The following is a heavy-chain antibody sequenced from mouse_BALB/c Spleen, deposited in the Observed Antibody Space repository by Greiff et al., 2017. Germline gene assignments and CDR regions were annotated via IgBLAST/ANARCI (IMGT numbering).Heavy chain of an antibody. D-gene: IGHD1-1*01. CDR1: GFTFSDYG. J-gene: IGHJ2*01. V-gene: IGHV5-15*02. CDR3: ARVVAGYYFDY. Sequence: EVKVIESGGGLVKPGGSRKLSCAASGFTFSDYGMAWVRQAPGKGPEWVAFISNLAYSIYYADTVTGRFTISRENAKNTLYLEMSSLRSEDTAMYYCARVVAGYYFDYWGQGTTLTVSS. CDR2: ISNLAYSI.